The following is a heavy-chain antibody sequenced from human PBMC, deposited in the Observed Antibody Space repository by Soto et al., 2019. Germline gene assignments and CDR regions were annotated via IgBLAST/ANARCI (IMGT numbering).Heavy chain of an antibody. D-gene: IGHD2-15*01. CDR1: GGTFSSYA. J-gene: IGHJ6*02. CDR2: IIPIFGTA. Sequence: QVQLVQSGAEVKKPGSSVKVSCKASGGTFSSYAISWVRQAPGQGLEWMGGIIPIFGTANYAQKFQGRVTITADESTSTAYMELSSLRSEDTAVYYCARAVVVAATPGYYYYYGMDVWGQGTTVTVSS. V-gene: IGHV1-69*12. CDR3: ARAVVVAATPGYYYYYGMDV.